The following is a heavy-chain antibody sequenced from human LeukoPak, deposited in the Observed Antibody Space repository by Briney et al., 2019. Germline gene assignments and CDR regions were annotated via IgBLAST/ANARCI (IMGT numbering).Heavy chain of an antibody. CDR1: GYTFTSYG. D-gene: IGHD3/OR15-3a*01. CDR2: ISAYNGNT. Sequence: ASVKVSCKASGYTFTSYGISWMRQAPGQGLEWMGWISAYNGNTNYAQKLQGRVTMTTDTSTSTAYMGLRSLRSDDTAVYYCARDGPPPPYYYYYGMDVWGQGTTVTVSS. J-gene: IGHJ6*02. CDR3: ARDGPPPPYYYYYGMDV. V-gene: IGHV1-18*01.